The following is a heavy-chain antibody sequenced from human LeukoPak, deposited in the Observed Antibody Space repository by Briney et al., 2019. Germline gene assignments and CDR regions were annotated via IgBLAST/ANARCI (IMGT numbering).Heavy chain of an antibody. D-gene: IGHD2-2*01. Sequence: GGSLRLSCEASGFTVSSNYMSWVRQAPGKGLEWVSVIYSGGSTYYADSVKGRFTISRDNSKNTLYLQMNSLRAEDTAVYYCAKDGGCSSTTCYSPYYFDYWGQGTLVTVSS. V-gene: IGHV3-53*05. CDR2: IYSGGST. J-gene: IGHJ4*02. CDR1: GFTVSSNY. CDR3: AKDGGCSSTTCYSPYYFDY.